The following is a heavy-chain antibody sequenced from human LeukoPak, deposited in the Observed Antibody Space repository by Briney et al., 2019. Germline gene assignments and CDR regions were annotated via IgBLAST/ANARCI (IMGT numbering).Heavy chain of an antibody. D-gene: IGHD1-26*01. J-gene: IGHJ4*02. CDR2: FSGSGGST. CDR1: GFTFSSYA. Sequence: SGGSLRLSCAASGFTFSSYAMSWVRQAPGKGLEWVSAFSGSGGSTYYADSVKGRFTISRDNSKNTLYLQMNSLRGEDTAVYYCAKGGEVSGSYPMDYWGQGTLVTVSS. CDR3: AKGGEVSGSYPMDY. V-gene: IGHV3-23*01.